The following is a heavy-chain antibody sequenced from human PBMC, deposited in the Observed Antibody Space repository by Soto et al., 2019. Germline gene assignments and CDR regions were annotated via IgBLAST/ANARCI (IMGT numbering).Heavy chain of an antibody. Sequence: SETLSLTCSVSGGSISTVGHYWTWIRQPPGKGLEWIGSIYHTGSTYYSKSLKSRVTISVDTSKNQFSLKLSSVTAADTAVYYCARQVPAAIRLGWFDPWGQGTLVTVSS. CDR2: IYHTGST. J-gene: IGHJ5*02. CDR3: ARQVPAAIRLGWFDP. D-gene: IGHD2-2*02. CDR1: GGSISTVGHY. V-gene: IGHV4-39*01.